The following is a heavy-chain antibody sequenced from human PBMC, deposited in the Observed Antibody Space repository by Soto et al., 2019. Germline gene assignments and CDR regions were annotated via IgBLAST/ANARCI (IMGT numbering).Heavy chain of an antibody. Sequence: EVQLVESGGGLVKPGGSLRLSCAASGFTFSSYSMNWVRQAPGKGLEWVSSMSSSSSYIYYGDSVKGRFTIPRDNAKNSLYLQMNSLRAEDTAVYYCARGLPDGSGQYCDYWGQGTLVTVSS. J-gene: IGHJ4*02. D-gene: IGHD3-10*01. CDR3: ARGLPDGSGQYCDY. CDR2: MSSSSSYI. CDR1: GFTFSSYS. V-gene: IGHV3-21*01.